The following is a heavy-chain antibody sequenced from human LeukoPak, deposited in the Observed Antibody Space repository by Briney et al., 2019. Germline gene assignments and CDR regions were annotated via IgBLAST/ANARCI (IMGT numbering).Heavy chain of an antibody. Sequence: ASVKVSCKASGYTFTGYYMHWVRQAPGQGLEWTGWINPNSGGTNYAQQFQGRVTMTRDTSISTAYMELSRLRSDDTAVYYCARVLGGNHDFYFDYWGQGTLVTVSS. D-gene: IGHD2-15*01. CDR1: GYTFTGYY. CDR2: INPNSGGT. J-gene: IGHJ4*02. V-gene: IGHV1-2*02. CDR3: ARVLGGNHDFYFDY.